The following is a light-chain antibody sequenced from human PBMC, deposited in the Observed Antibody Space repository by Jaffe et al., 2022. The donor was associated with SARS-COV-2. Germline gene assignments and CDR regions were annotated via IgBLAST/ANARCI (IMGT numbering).Light chain of an antibody. J-gene: IGLJ3*02. Sequence: SYELTQPPSVSVSPGQTARITCSGDVLPKQYAYWYQQQAGQAPVMIIYKDNKRPSGIPERFSGATSGTAVTLTISGVQAADEADYYCQSADSSGIWVFGGGTKLTVL. V-gene: IGLV3-25*03. CDR3: QSADSSGIWV. CDR1: VLPKQY. CDR2: KDN.